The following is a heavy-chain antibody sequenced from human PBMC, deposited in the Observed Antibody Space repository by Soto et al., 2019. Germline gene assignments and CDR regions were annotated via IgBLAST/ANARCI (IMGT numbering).Heavy chain of an antibody. Sequence: ASVKVSCKASGYTFTGYYMHWLRQAPGQGLEWMGWINPNSGGTNYAQKFQGWVTMTRDTSISTAYMELSRLRSDDTAVYYCAREQSDYDFWSGYYKAPNWFDPWGQGTLVTVSS. V-gene: IGHV1-2*04. J-gene: IGHJ5*02. D-gene: IGHD3-3*01. CDR1: GYTFTGYY. CDR3: AREQSDYDFWSGYYKAPNWFDP. CDR2: INPNSGGT.